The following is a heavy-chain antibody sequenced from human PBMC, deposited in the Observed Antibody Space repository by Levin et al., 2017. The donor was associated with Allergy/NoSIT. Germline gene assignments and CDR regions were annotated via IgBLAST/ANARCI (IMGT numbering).Heavy chain of an antibody. Sequence: AGGSLRLSCAASGFTFDDFAMHWVRQAPGKGLEWVSGIIWNSGNIGYADSVKGRFTISRDNAKNSLYLQMNSLRAEDTALYYCAKDISEYSILSGGLDVWGQGTTVTVSS. D-gene: IGHD6-13*01. CDR2: IIWNSGNI. CDR1: GFTFDDFA. CDR3: AKDISEYSILSGGLDV. V-gene: IGHV3-9*01. J-gene: IGHJ6*02.